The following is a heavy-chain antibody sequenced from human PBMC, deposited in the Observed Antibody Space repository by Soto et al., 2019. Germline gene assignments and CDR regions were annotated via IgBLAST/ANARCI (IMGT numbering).Heavy chain of an antibody. D-gene: IGHD6-13*01. J-gene: IGHJ4*02. CDR1: GFTFSSYS. Sequence: GGSLRLSCVASGFTFSSYSMNWVRQAPGKGLEWVSSISSSSSYIYYACSVKGRFTISRDNAKNSLYLQMNSLRAEDTAVYYCAREYYGSSWYDYWGQGTLVTVSS. CDR3: AREYYGSSWYDY. V-gene: IGHV3-21*01. CDR2: ISSSSSYI.